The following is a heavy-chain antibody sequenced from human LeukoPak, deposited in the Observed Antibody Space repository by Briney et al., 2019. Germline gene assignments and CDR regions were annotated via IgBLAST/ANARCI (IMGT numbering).Heavy chain of an antibody. CDR3: ALRAGIRSSKDYYDSSGYYY. Sequence: KTGGSLRLSCAAAGFTFSSYGMHWVRQAPGKGLEWVAFIRYDGSNKYYADSVKGRFTISRDNPKNTLYLQMNSLRAEDTAVYYCALRAGIRSSKDYYDSSGYYYWGQGTLVTVSS. CDR1: GFTFSSYG. J-gene: IGHJ4*02. CDR2: IRYDGSNK. D-gene: IGHD3-22*01. V-gene: IGHV3-30*02.